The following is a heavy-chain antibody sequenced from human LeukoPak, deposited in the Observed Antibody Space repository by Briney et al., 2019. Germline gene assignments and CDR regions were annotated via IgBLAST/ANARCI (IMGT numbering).Heavy chain of an antibody. D-gene: IGHD3-10*01. CDR3: PKDQDGSGSYFVY. CDR2: ISWKSGSI. V-gene: IGHV3-9*01. J-gene: IGHJ4*02. Sequence: GGSLRLSCAPSGFTFSSYAMSWVPHAPGEGLEWVSGISWKSGSIAYADSVKGRFTISRDNAKTSLYRQMHSLRPEDPASYSWPKDQDGSGSYFVYWGQGTLVTVSS. CDR1: GFTFSSYA.